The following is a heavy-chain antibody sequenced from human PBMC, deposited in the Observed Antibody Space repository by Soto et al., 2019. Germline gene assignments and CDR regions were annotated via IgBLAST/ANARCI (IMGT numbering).Heavy chain of an antibody. Sequence: EVHLVQSGAEVKKPGESLKISCKGSGYTFTSYWIAWVRQMPGKGLEWMGLIYPGDSDTRYSPSFQGQVTISADKFISTAYLQWSSLKASDTAMYYCVTRGNSHAYFDFWGQGTLVTVSS. CDR2: IYPGDSDT. CDR1: GYTFTSYW. CDR3: VTRGNSHAYFDF. D-gene: IGHD5-18*01. V-gene: IGHV5-51*01. J-gene: IGHJ4*02.